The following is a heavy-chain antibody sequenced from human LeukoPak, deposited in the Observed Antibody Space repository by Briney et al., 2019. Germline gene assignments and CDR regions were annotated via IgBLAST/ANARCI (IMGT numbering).Heavy chain of an antibody. CDR2: IYTSGST. Sequence: PSETLSLTCTVSGGSISSDYWSWIRQPDGKGLEWIGRIYTSGSTNYNPSLKSRVSMSVDTSTNQFSLKLSSVTAADTAVYYCARDRALKCSSTSCYAGEIDYWGQGTLVTVSS. J-gene: IGHJ4*02. CDR3: ARDRALKCSSTSCYAGEIDY. D-gene: IGHD2-2*01. CDR1: GGSISSDY. V-gene: IGHV4-4*07.